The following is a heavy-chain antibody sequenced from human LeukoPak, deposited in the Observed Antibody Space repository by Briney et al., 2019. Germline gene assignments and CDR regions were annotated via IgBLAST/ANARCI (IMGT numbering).Heavy chain of an antibody. V-gene: IGHV4-61*10. D-gene: IGHD3-10*01. J-gene: IGHJ5*02. CDR1: GGSISSGSYY. CDR3: ARGGYYGSGNDFRFDP. Sequence: KSSETLSLTCTVSGGSISSGSYYWSWIRQPAGKGLEWIGYIHYTGSTNYNPSLKSRVTISVDTSKNQFSLKLSSVTAADTAIYYCARGGYYGSGNDFRFDPWGQGTLVTVSS. CDR2: IHYTGST.